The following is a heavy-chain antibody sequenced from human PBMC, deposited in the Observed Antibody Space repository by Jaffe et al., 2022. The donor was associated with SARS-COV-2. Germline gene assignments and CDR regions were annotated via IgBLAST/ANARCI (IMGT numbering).Heavy chain of an antibody. J-gene: IGHJ4*02. CDR2: ISWDGGST. Sequence: EVQLVESGGVVVQPGGSLRLSCAASGFTFDDYTMHWVRQAPGKGLEWVSLISWDGGSTYYADSVKGRFTISRDNSKNSLYLQMNSLRTEDTALYYCAKDITPRGIAAAGYFDYWGQGTLVTVSS. D-gene: IGHD6-13*01. CDR3: AKDITPRGIAAAGYFDY. CDR1: GFTFDDYT. V-gene: IGHV3-43*01.